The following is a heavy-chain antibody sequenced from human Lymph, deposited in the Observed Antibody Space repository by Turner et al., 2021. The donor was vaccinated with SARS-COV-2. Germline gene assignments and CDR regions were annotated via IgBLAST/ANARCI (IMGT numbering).Heavy chain of an antibody. CDR1: GYTTSPYA. Sequence: VHLVESGGGVVQPGGSLRVSCAASGYTTSPYAMHWVSQAPGKRLERVTVISYDGSNKCYADSVKSRFTISRDTSKNTLYLQMNSRRAENTAVYYCARVLWLREMFEYWGQGTLVTVSS. J-gene: IGHJ4*02. CDR3: ARVLWLREMFEY. D-gene: IGHD5-18*01. CDR2: ISYDGSNK. V-gene: IGHV3-30-3*01.